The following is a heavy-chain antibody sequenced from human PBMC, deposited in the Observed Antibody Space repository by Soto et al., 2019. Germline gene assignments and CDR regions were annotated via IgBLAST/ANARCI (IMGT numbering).Heavy chain of an antibody. V-gene: IGHV4-34*01. D-gene: IGHD5-12*01. J-gene: IGHJ3*02. CDR1: GGSFSGYY. CDR3: ARYKRGYANAFDI. Sequence: PSETLSLTCAVYGGSFSGYYWSWIRQPPGKGLEWIGEINHSGSTNYNPSLKSRVTISVDTSKNQFSPKLSSVTAADTAVYYCARYKRGYANAFDIWGQGTMVTVS. CDR2: INHSGST.